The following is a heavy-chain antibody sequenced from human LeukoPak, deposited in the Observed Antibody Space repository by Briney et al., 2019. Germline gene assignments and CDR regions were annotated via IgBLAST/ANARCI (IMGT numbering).Heavy chain of an antibody. CDR3: ARDHDSEDYYFDY. Sequence: GGSLRLSCAASGFIFSSYGMSWVRQAPGKGLEWVSSISGSGGSTYYADSVKGRFTISRDNSKNTLYLQMNSLRAEDTAVYYCARDHDSEDYYFDYWGQGTLVTVSS. CDR2: ISGSGGST. V-gene: IGHV3-23*01. J-gene: IGHJ4*02. CDR1: GFIFSSYG. D-gene: IGHD2-15*01.